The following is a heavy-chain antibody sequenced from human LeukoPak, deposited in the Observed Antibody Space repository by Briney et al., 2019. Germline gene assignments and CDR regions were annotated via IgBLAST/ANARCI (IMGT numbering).Heavy chain of an antibody. V-gene: IGHV3-21*01. J-gene: IGHJ5*02. D-gene: IGHD6-6*01. CDR2: ISSSSSYI. CDR3: ARRNWQLVRLWYNWFDP. CDR1: GFSFSSYS. Sequence: GGSLRLSCAASGFSFSSYSMNWVRQAPGKGLEWVSSISSSSSYIYYADSLKGRFTVSRDNAKNSLYLQMNSLRAEDTAVYYCARRNWQLVRLWYNWFDPWGQGTLVIVSS.